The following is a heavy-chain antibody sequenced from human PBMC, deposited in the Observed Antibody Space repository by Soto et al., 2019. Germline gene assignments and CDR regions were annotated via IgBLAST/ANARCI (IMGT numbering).Heavy chain of an antibody. CDR2: ISSNSAYI. D-gene: IGHD6-13*01. Sequence: GGSLRLSCAASGFTFRSFTMNWVCQAPGKGLEWVSTISSNSAYIYYTDALRGRFTISRDNAKNSLHLQMNSLRAEDTAVYYCTRDASRDSSARGWFDPWGPGTLVTVSS. V-gene: IGHV3-21*01. CDR3: TRDASRDSSARGWFDP. J-gene: IGHJ5*02. CDR1: GFTFRSFT.